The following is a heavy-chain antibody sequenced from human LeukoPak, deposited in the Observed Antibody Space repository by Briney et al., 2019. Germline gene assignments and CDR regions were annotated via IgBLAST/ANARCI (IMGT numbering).Heavy chain of an antibody. Sequence: SETLSLTCTVSGGSISSSSYYWGWIRQPPGKGLEWIGSIYYSGSTYYNPSLKSRVTISVDTSKNQFSLKLSSVTAADTAVYYCARDSGYSYGRPPYWGQGTLVTVSS. CDR2: IYYSGST. V-gene: IGHV4-39*07. CDR1: GGSISSSSYY. CDR3: ARDSGYSYGRPPY. J-gene: IGHJ4*02. D-gene: IGHD5-18*01.